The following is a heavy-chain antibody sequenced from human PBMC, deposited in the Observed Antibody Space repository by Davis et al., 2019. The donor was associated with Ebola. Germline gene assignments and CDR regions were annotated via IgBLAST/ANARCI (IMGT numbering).Heavy chain of an antibody. D-gene: IGHD3-22*01. CDR3: ARQRITMIDYGMDV. Sequence: GESLKLSCAASGFTFSSYAMQWVRQAPGKGLEWVAVISYDRSNKYYADSVKGRFTISRDNSKNTLYLQMNSLRAEDTAVYFCARQRITMIDYGMDVWGQGTTVTVSS. V-gene: IGHV3-30*04. CDR2: ISYDRSNK. J-gene: IGHJ6*02. CDR1: GFTFSSYA.